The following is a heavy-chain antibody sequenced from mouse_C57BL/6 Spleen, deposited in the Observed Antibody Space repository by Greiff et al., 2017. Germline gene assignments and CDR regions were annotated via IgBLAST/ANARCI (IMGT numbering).Heavy chain of an antibody. V-gene: IGHV1-64*01. D-gene: IGHD4-1*01. CDR3: ARQNWDPFYAMDY. CDR2: IHPNSGST. J-gene: IGHJ4*01. Sequence: QVQLQQPGAELVKPGASVKLSCKASGYTFTSYWMHWVKQRPGQGLEWIGMIHPNSGSTNYNEKFKSKATLTVDKSSSTAYMQLSSLTSEDSAVDYCARQNWDPFYAMDYWGQGTSVTVSS. CDR1: GYTFTSYW.